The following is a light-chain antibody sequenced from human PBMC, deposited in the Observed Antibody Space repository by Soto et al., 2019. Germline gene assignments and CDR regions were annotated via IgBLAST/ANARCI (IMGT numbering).Light chain of an antibody. CDR3: STYAGSNNLD. CDR2: EVS. CDR1: SSDVGGYNY. V-gene: IGLV2-8*01. J-gene: IGLJ1*01. Sequence: QSVLTQPPSASGSPGQSVTISCTGTSSDVGGYNYVSWYQQHPGKAPKLIIYEVSKRPSGVPDRFSGSKSGNTASLTVSGLQAEDEADYYCSTYAGSNNLDFGTGTKVTVL.